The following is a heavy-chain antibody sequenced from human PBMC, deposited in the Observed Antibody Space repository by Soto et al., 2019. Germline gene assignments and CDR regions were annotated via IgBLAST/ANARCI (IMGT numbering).Heavy chain of an antibody. CDR2: IIPIFGTA. CDR1: GGTFSSXA. Sequence: QVQLVQSGAEVKXXXXXXKVSCKASGGTFSSXAISWVRQAPGQGLEXXGGIIPIFGTANYAQKFQGRVTITADESTSTAYMELSSLRSEDTAVYYCARATGRTMVRELSPFDYWGQGTLVTVSS. V-gene: IGHV1-69*01. D-gene: IGHD3-10*01. J-gene: IGHJ4*02. CDR3: ARATGRTMVRELSPFDY.